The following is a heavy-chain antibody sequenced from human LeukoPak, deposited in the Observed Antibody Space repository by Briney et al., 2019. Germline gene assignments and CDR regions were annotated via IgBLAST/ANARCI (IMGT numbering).Heavy chain of an antibody. CDR2: INEDGSET. CDR3: ASGLWLQWHDAFDI. J-gene: IGHJ3*02. V-gene: IGHV3-7*01. Sequence: GGSLRLSCAASGFTFSNTWMTWVRQAPGKGLERVANINEDGSETYYVDSVRGRFSISRDNAKNSMYLEMNSLRAEDTAVYYCASGLWLQWHDAFDIWGQGTMVTVSS. CDR1: GFTFSNTW. D-gene: IGHD5-24*01.